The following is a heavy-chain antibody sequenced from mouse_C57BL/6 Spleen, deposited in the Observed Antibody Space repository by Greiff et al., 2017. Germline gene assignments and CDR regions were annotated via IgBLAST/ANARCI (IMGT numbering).Heavy chain of an antibody. D-gene: IGHD2-2*01. Sequence: QVQLQQPGAELVKPGASVKLSCKASGYTFTSYWMHWVKQRPGQGLEWIGMIHPNSGSTNYNEKFKSKATLTVDKSSSTAYMQLSSLTSEDSAVYYCARPGYGGDGYYAMDDWGKGTSVTVSS. V-gene: IGHV1-64*01. CDR1: GYTFTSYW. CDR3: ARPGYGGDGYYAMDD. J-gene: IGHJ4*01. CDR2: IHPNSGST.